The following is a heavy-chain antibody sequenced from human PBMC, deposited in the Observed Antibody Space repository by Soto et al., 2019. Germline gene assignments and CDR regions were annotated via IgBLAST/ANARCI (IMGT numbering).Heavy chain of an antibody. CDR2: ISYDGSNK. V-gene: IGHV3-30*18. CDR1: GFTFSSYG. J-gene: IGHJ6*03. D-gene: IGHD3-16*02. CDR3: PNPPHGSYRGYYYYYTDV. Sequence: PGGSLRLSCAASGFTFSSYGMHWVRQAPGKGLEWVAVISYDGSNKYYADSVKGRFTISRDNSKNTLYLQMNSLRAEDTAVYYCPNPPHGSYRGYYYYYTDVWGKATTVTVSS.